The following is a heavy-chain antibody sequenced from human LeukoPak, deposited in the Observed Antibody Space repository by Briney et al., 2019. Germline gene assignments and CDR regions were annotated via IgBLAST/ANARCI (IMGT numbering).Heavy chain of an antibody. Sequence: GESLKISFQGSGYSFTSYWIGWGRRMPGKGLEGMGIIYPGESDTRYSPSFQGQVTISIDKSISPAYLQWSSLKASDTAMYYCARQVYSSAYYYWGQGTLVTVSS. CDR3: ARQVYSSAYYY. V-gene: IGHV5-51*01. J-gene: IGHJ4*02. CDR1: GYSFTSYW. CDR2: IYPGESDT. D-gene: IGHD3-22*01.